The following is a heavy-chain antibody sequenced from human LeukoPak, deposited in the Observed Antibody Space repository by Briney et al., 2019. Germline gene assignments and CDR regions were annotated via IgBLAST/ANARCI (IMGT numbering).Heavy chain of an antibody. CDR3: ARPGSTAFGVDV. Sequence: SETLSLTCTVSGDSMKSYYWSWIRQAPGKGLEWIGYINYSESTKYNPSLKSRVTISVDTPKNQFSLRLSSVTAADTAVYYCARPGSTAFGVDVWGQGTTVTVSS. CDR2: INYSEST. V-gene: IGHV4-59*01. J-gene: IGHJ6*02. CDR1: GDSMKSYY. D-gene: IGHD3-10*01.